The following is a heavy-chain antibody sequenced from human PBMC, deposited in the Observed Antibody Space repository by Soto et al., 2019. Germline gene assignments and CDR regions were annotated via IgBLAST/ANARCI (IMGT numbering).Heavy chain of an antibody. CDR2: LFWDDEK. CDR1: GFSLSTSGVG. Sequence: QITLKESGPTLVKPTQTLTLTCTVSGFSLSTSGVGVGWLRQPPGKALEWLALLFWDDEKRYSPYLKSRLTITKDTSKNQVVLTMTNMAPVETATYFCAHRRRTQGFGELMRSTNWFDPLGQGSLVTVSS. D-gene: IGHD3-10*01. CDR3: AHRRRTQGFGELMRSTNWFDP. J-gene: IGHJ5*02. V-gene: IGHV2-5*02.